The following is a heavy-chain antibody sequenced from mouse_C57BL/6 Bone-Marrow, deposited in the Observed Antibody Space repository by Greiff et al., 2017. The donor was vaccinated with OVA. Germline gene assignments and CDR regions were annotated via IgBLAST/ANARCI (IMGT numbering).Heavy chain of an antibody. J-gene: IGHJ2*01. D-gene: IGHD2-3*01. V-gene: IGHV6-3*01. CDR3: IRVYDYFDY. Sequence: EVQLVESGGGLVQPGGSMKLSCVASGFTFSNYWMNWVRQSPEKGLEWVAQIRFKSDNYATHYAESVRVRFTISRDDSKSSVYLQMHNLRAEDTGIYYCIRVYDYFDYWGQGTTLTVSS. CDR2: IRFKSDNYAT. CDR1: GFTFSNYW.